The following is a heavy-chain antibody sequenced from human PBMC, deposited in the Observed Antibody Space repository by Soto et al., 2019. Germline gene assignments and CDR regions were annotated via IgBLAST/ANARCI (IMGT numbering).Heavy chain of an antibody. CDR2: MHYSGNT. CDR1: GGSIISDHYY. J-gene: IGHJ4*02. D-gene: IGHD3-16*01. V-gene: IGHV4-39*01. Sequence: QPQLQESGPGLVKPSETLSLTCTVSGGSIISDHYYWAWIRQPPGKGLEWIGNMHYSGNTYQNPSIKGRVTIFVDTSKNQFSLHLSSVTAADTAVYYCARHGGNKFDYWGQGTLVTVSS. CDR3: ARHGGNKFDY.